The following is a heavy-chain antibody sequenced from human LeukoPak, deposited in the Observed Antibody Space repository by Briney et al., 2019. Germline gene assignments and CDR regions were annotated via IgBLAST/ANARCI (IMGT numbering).Heavy chain of an antibody. CDR1: GGSFSGYY. Sequence: KPSETLSLTCAVYGGSFSGYYWSWIRQPPGKGLEWIGEINHSGSTYYNPSLKSRVTISVDTSKNQFSLKLSSVTAADTAVYYCARHGTEYYYDSSGYYGAGPFDPWGQGTLVTVSS. V-gene: IGHV4-34*01. CDR3: ARHGTEYYYDSSGYYGAGPFDP. CDR2: INHSGST. D-gene: IGHD3-22*01. J-gene: IGHJ5*02.